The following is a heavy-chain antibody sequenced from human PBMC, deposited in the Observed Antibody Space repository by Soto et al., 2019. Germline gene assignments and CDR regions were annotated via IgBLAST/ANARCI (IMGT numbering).Heavy chain of an antibody. V-gene: IGHV4-34*01. Sequence: PSETLSLTCAVYGGCFSGYYWSWIRQPPGKGLEWIGEINHSGSTNYNPSLKSRVTISVDTSKNQFSLKLSSVTAADTAVYYCARGQLRMVSYYYYYYMDVWGKGTTVTVSS. CDR1: GGCFSGYY. CDR3: ARGQLRMVSYYYYYYMDV. J-gene: IGHJ6*03. D-gene: IGHD3-10*01. CDR2: INHSGST.